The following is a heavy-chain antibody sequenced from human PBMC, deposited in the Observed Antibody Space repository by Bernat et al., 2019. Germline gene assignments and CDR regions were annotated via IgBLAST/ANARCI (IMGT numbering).Heavy chain of an antibody. CDR1: GGTFSSYA. Sequence: QVQLVQSGAEVKKPGSSVKVSCKASGGTFSSYAISWVRQAPGQGLEWMGGIIPIFGSANYAQQFQGRGQITADEATSTAYMELSSLRSEETDVYYCARGATSIGVGKPYNYCYYVDVWGKGTTVTV. D-gene: IGHD6-19*01. CDR2: IIPIFGSA. CDR3: ARGATSIGVGKPYNYCYYVDV. V-gene: IGHV1-69*01. J-gene: IGHJ6*03.